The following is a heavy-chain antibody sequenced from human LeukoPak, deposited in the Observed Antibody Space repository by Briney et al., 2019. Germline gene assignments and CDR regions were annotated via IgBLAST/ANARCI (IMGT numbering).Heavy chain of an antibody. CDR2: ISGCGASK. CDR3: AKGVVVAPDVTPFDY. J-gene: IGHJ4*02. D-gene: IGHD2-2*01. Sequence: GGSLRLSCAVSGLTFNNYAMSWVRQAPGKGLEWVSGISGCGASKYYADSVKGRFTISRDNSKNTLYLQMNSLRAEDTAVYYCAKGVVVAPDVTPFDYWGQGTLVTVSS. V-gene: IGHV3-23*01. CDR1: GLTFNNYA.